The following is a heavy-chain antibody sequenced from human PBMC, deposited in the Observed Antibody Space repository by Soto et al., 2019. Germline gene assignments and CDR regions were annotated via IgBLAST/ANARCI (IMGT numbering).Heavy chain of an antibody. J-gene: IGHJ4*02. Sequence: GGSLRLSCAASGFTFSSYGMHWVRQAPGKGLEWVAVIWYDGSNKYYADSVKGRFTISRDNSKNTLYLQMNSLRAEDTAVYYCARNQAAYYGSGAPLDYWGQGTLVTVSS. CDR3: ARNQAAYYGSGAPLDY. CDR2: IWYDGSNK. V-gene: IGHV3-33*01. D-gene: IGHD3-10*01. CDR1: GFTFSSYG.